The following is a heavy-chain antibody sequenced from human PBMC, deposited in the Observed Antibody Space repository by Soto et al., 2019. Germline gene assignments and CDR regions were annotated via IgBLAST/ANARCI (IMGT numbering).Heavy chain of an antibody. D-gene: IGHD3-22*01. J-gene: IGHJ6*02. Sequence: ASVKVSCKASGYTFPRHDINWVRQATGQGLEWLGWMNPNTGDRGYAQKFQGRVTMTGNTSISTAYLELSSLRSEDTAVYYCARNNDDSSGYYYVLGYYGMDVWGQGTTVTVSS. V-gene: IGHV1-8*01. CDR2: MNPNTGDR. CDR1: GYTFPRHD. CDR3: ARNNDDSSGYYYVLGYYGMDV.